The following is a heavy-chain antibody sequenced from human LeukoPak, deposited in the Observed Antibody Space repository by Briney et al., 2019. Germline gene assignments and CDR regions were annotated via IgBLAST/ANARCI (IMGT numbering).Heavy chain of an antibody. CDR1: GYTLTELS. D-gene: IGHD3-10*01. CDR2: FDPEDGET. Sequence: ASVKVSCKVSGYTLTELSMHWVRQAPGKGLEWMGGFDPEDGETIYAQKFQGRVTMTEDTSTDTAYMELSSLRSEDTAVYYCATGRGVRSPDAFDIWGQGTMVTVSS. J-gene: IGHJ3*02. CDR3: ATGRGVRSPDAFDI. V-gene: IGHV1-24*01.